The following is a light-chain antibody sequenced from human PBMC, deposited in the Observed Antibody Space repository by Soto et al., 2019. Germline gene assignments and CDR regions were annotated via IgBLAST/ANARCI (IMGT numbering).Light chain of an antibody. Sequence: DIQITQSPSSLSASVGDRVTITCRASQDISNHLAWFQQKPGKAPKSLCSAASSLQSGIPSKFSGVGSGTDFTLTISGLQPEDCPTYYCQQYNSYPVSFGGGTKVVIK. J-gene: IGKJ4*01. V-gene: IGKV1-16*02. CDR3: QQYNSYPVS. CDR2: AAS. CDR1: QDISNH.